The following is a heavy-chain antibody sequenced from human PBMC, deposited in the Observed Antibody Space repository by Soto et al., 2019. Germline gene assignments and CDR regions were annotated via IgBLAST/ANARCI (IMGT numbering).Heavy chain of an antibody. V-gene: IGHV3-7*04. CDR2: IKEDGSQY. CDR3: ARATQHYAA. Sequence: EMQLVDSGGGLVQPGDSLRLSCAASGFSFSNYWMAWVRQAPGKGLEWVANIKEDGSQYTYVDSAKGRFTTSRDNAKNSLYLQLHSLRPEDTAVYYGARATQHYAAWCQGTVVTVSS. D-gene: IGHD2-2*01. J-gene: IGHJ4*02. CDR1: GFSFSNYW.